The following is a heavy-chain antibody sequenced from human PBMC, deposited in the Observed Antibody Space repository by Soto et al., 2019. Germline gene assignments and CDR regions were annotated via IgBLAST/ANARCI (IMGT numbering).Heavy chain of an antibody. CDR2: ISYDGSNK. D-gene: IGHD6-13*01. J-gene: IGHJ4*02. Sequence: QVQLVESGGGVVQPGRSLRLSCAASGFTFSSYGMHWVRQAPGKGLEWVAVISYDGSNKYYADSVKGRFTISRDNSKNTLYLQMNSLRAEDTAVYYCAKDTAAAGYYFDYWGQGTLVTVSS. V-gene: IGHV3-30*18. CDR3: AKDTAAAGYYFDY. CDR1: GFTFSSYG.